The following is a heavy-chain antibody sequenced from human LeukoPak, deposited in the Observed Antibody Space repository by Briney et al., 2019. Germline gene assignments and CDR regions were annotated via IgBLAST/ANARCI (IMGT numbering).Heavy chain of an antibody. V-gene: IGHV3-23*01. Sequence: GGSLRLSCAASGFTFGSYGMSWVRQAPGKGLEWVSSISASGDSTYHADSVKGRFTISRDNSKNTLYVQMNSLRAEDTAVYYCAKNNYDFWSGSYNWFDPWGQGTLVTVSS. CDR3: AKNNYDFWSGSYNWFDP. J-gene: IGHJ5*02. D-gene: IGHD3-3*01. CDR2: ISASGDST. CDR1: GFTFGSYG.